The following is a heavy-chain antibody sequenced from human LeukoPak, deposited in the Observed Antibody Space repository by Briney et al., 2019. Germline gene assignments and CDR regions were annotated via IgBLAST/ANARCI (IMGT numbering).Heavy chain of an antibody. J-gene: IGHJ5*02. D-gene: IGHD3-3*01. CDR1: GGSISSSSYY. CDR2: IYYSGST. Sequence: SETLSLTCTVSGGSISSSSYYWGWIRQPPGKGLEWIGSIYYSGSTYYNPSLKSRVTISVDTSKNQFSLKLSSVTAADTAVYYCARGTIFGVVIPWNWFDPWGQGTLVTVSS. V-gene: IGHV4-39*01. CDR3: ARGTIFGVVIPWNWFDP.